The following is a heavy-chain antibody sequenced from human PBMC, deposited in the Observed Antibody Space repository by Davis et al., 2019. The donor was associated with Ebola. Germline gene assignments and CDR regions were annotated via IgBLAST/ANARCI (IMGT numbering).Heavy chain of an antibody. J-gene: IGHJ3*02. D-gene: IGHD2/OR15-2a*01. V-gene: IGHV4-59*01. CDR1: GGSISSYY. CDR3: ARYFGAFDI. CDR2: VYYSGST. Sequence: SETLSLTCTVSGGSISSYYWSWIRQPPGKGLEWIGYVYYSGSTDYNPSLKSRVIISVNTSKNQFSLKLSSVTAADTAVYYCARYFGAFDIWGQGTMVTVSS.